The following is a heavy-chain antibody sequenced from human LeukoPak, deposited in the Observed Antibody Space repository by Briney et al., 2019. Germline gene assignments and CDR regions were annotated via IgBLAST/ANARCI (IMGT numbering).Heavy chain of an antibody. D-gene: IGHD6-25*01. CDR2: IDPSDSYA. V-gene: IGHV5-10-1*01. CDR3: ARERNWFDP. J-gene: IGHJ5*02. Sequence: PGESLRISCKGSGYSFTTYWITWVRQMPGKGLEWMGRIDPSDSYANYSPSFQGHVTISADKSISTAFLQWSSLKASDTAMYYCARERNWFDPWGQGTLVAVSS. CDR1: GYSFTTYW.